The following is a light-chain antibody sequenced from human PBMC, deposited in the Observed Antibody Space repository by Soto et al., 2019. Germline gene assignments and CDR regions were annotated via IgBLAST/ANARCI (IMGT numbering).Light chain of an antibody. V-gene: IGKV3-20*01. CDR1: QRINSNY. Sequence: ELVLTQSPGNLSLSPGERATLSCRASQRINSNYLAWYQQKPGQAPRLLISGASSRATDTPDRLSGSGSGTDFTLTIAGLEAADFAVYYCQKYSSSPITFGQGTRLEI. CDR2: GAS. CDR3: QKYSSSPIT. J-gene: IGKJ5*01.